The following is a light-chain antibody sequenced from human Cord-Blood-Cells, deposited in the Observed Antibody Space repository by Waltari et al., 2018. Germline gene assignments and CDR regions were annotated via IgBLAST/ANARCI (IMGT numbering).Light chain of an antibody. Sequence: EIVLTQSPGTLSLSPGERATLSCRASQSVSSSYLAWYQQKPGQSPRLLISGASSRATGIPDRFSGSGSGTDFTFTISRLEPEDFAVYYCQQYGSSPRTFGQGTKVEIK. V-gene: IGKV3-20*01. CDR1: QSVSSSY. J-gene: IGKJ1*01. CDR3: QQYGSSPRT. CDR2: GAS.